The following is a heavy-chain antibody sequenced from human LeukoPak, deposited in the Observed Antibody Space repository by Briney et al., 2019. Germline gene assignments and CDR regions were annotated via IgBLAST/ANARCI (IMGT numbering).Heavy chain of an antibody. Sequence: GGSLRLSCAASGFTFSSHAMSWVRQAPGKGLEWVSGISGSGGVTYNADSVKGRFTISRDNSKNTLYLQMNSLRAEDTAVYYCAKEGDYYDSSGYLQDIDYWGQGTLVTVSS. D-gene: IGHD3-22*01. J-gene: IGHJ4*02. V-gene: IGHV3-23*01. CDR3: AKEGDYYDSSGYLQDIDY. CDR2: ISGSGGVT. CDR1: GFTFSSHA.